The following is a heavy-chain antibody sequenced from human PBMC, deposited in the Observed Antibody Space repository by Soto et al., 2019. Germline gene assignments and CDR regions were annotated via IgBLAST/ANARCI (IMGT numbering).Heavy chain of an antibody. Sequence: GESLKISCEGSGYSFLSYWIGWVRQMPGKDLEWIGIIYPDDSETRYSPSFQGRVTISVDRSISTAYLQWSSPKASDTAMYYCARLQAAAGDNGLTFDYWGQGTLVTVSS. CDR3: ARLQAAAGDNGLTFDY. CDR2: IYPDDSET. V-gene: IGHV5-51*01. CDR1: GYSFLSYW. D-gene: IGHD6-13*01. J-gene: IGHJ4*02.